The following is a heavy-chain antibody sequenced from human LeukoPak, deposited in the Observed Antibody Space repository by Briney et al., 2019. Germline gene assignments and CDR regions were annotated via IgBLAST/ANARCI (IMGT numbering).Heavy chain of an antibody. CDR3: ARESDYGGNSDY. CDR2: INHSGST. J-gene: IGHJ4*02. CDR1: GFTFSSYW. D-gene: IGHD4-17*01. V-gene: IGHV4-34*01. Sequence: GSLRLSCAASGFTFSSYWMSWIRQPPGKGLEWIGEINHSGSTNYNPSLKSRVTISVDTSKNQFSLKLSSVTAADTAVYYCARESDYGGNSDYWGQGTLVTVSS.